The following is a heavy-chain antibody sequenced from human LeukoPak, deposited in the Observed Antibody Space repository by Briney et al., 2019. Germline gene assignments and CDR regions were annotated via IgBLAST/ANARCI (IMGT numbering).Heavy chain of an antibody. J-gene: IGHJ6*02. D-gene: IGHD2-2*01. CDR1: GFTFSSYA. CDR3: ARAGGCSSTSCYYYGMDV. V-gene: IGHV3-30-3*01. Sequence: GGPLRLSCAASGFTFSSYAMHWVRQAPGKGLEWVAVISYVGSNKYYADSVKGRFTISRDNSKNTLYLQMNSLRAEDTAVYYCARAGGCSSTSCYYYGMDVWGQGTTVTVSS. CDR2: ISYVGSNK.